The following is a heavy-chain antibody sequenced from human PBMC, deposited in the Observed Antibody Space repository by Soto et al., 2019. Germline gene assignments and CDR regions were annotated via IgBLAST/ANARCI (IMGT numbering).Heavy chain of an antibody. Sequence: GGSLRLSCAASGFTFSSYGMHWGRQAPGKGLEWVAVISYDGSNKYYADSVKGRFTISRDNSKNTLYLQMNSLRAEDTAVYYCAKIRSKRSGSYYSYYYYGMDVWGQGTTVTVSS. V-gene: IGHV3-30*18. CDR1: GFTFSSYG. CDR2: ISYDGSNK. D-gene: IGHD3-10*01. J-gene: IGHJ6*02. CDR3: AKIRSKRSGSYYSYYYYGMDV.